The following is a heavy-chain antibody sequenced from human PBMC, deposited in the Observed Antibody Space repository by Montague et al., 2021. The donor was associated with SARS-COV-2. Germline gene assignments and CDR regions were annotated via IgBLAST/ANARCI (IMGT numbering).Heavy chain of an antibody. D-gene: IGHD3-3*01. J-gene: IGHJ6*02. V-gene: IGHV4-59*01. CDR3: ARGVSYYDFWSGYDYGMDV. CDR2: IYYSGST. CDR1: GGSISSYY. Sequence: SETLSLTCTVSGGSISSYYWSWIRQPPGKGLEWIGYIYYSGSTNYNPSLKSRVTISVDTSKNQFSLKLSSVTAVDTAVYYCARGVSYYDFWSGYDYGMDVWGQGTTVTVSS.